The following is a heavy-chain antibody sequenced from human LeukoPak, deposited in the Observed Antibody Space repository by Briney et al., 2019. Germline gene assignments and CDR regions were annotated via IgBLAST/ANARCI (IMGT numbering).Heavy chain of an antibody. Sequence: SETLSLTCTVSGGSISSYYWSWIRQPPGKGLEWIGYIYYSGSTNYNPSLKSRVTISVDTSKNQFSLKLSSVTAADTAVYYCARGLGYGSGSYPGYWGQGTLVTVSS. CDR2: IYYSGST. D-gene: IGHD3-10*01. J-gene: IGHJ4*02. V-gene: IGHV4-59*12. CDR3: ARGLGYGSGSYPGY. CDR1: GGSISSYY.